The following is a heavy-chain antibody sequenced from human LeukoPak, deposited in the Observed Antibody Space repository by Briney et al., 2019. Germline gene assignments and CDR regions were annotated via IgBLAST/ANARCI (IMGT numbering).Heavy chain of an antibody. D-gene: IGHD2-15*01. CDR3: ARKAGYCSGGSCHKIGVFDY. CDR2: IYHSGST. CDR1: GYSISSGYY. Sequence: PSETLSLTCTVSGYSISSGYYWGWIRQPPGKGLEWIGSIYHSGSTYYNPSLKSRVTISVDTSKNQFSLKLSSVTAADTAVYYCARKAGYCSGGSCHKIGVFDYWGQGTLVTVSS. V-gene: IGHV4-38-2*02. J-gene: IGHJ4*02.